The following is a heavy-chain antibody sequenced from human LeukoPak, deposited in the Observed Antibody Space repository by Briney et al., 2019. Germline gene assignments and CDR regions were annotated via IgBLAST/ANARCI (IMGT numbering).Heavy chain of an antibody. D-gene: IGHD3-10*01. CDR1: GFTFSSYA. J-gene: IGHJ4*02. V-gene: IGHV3-23*01. CDR3: AKDGDYYGSGTYFDY. Sequence: GGSLRLSCAASGFTFSSYAMSWVRQAPGKGLEWFPAISGSGGSTYYADSVKGRFTISRDNSKNTLCLQMNSLRAEDTAVYYCAKDGDYYGSGTYFDYWGQGTLVTVSS. CDR2: ISGSGGST.